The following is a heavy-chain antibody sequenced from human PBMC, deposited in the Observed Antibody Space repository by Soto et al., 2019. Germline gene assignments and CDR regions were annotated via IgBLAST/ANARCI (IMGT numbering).Heavy chain of an antibody. V-gene: IGHV3-30*18. D-gene: IGHD5-12*01. CDR3: AKVGYSGSPRMDF. Sequence: QVQLVESGGGVVQPGRSLRLSCAASGFTFSSYGMHWVRQAPGKGLEWVAVISYDGSNKYYADSVKGRFTISRDNSKNTLYLQMNNLGAEATAVYHCAKVGYSGSPRMDFWGQGTTVAVSS. CDR1: GFTFSSYG. CDR2: ISYDGSNK. J-gene: IGHJ6*02.